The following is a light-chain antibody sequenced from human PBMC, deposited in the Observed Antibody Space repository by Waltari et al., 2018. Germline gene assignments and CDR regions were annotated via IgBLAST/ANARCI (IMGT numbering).Light chain of an antibody. CDR3: QQRSNWPPYT. Sequence: EIVLTQSPATLSLSPGERATLSCRASQSVSSYLAWYQQKPGQAPRLLIFDASNRATGIPARFSGSGSGTDLTLTISNLEPEDFAVYYCQQRSNWPPYTFGQGTRLEIK. CDR1: QSVSSY. V-gene: IGKV3-11*01. CDR2: DAS. J-gene: IGKJ2*01.